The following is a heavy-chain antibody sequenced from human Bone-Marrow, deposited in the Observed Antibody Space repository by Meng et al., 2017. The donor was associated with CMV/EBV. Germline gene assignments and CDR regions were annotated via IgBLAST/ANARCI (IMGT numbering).Heavy chain of an antibody. CDR3: ARDPLKPAAIVDYYYYGMDV. J-gene: IGHJ6*02. Sequence: ASVKVSCKASGYTFTGYYMHWVRQAPGQGLEWMGWINPNSGGTNYAQKFQGRVTMTRDTSISTAYMELSSLRSEDTAVYYCARDPLKPAAIVDYYYYGMDVWGQGTTVTVSS. CDR1: GYTFTGYY. V-gene: IGHV1-2*02. D-gene: IGHD2-2*02. CDR2: INPNSGGT.